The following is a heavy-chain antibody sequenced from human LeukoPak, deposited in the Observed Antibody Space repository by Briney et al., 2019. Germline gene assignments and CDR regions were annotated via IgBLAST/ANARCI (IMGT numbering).Heavy chain of an antibody. Sequence: PGGSLRLSCAAPGITFSNYEMNWVRQAPGKGLEWVSYINPGGSNRFYTGSVKGRFTIPRDDAKKSVYLQMNSLRAEDTAVYYCATSLSSGWGPVDDYWGQGIMVTVSS. V-gene: IGHV3-48*03. D-gene: IGHD6-19*01. CDR1: GITFSNYE. CDR3: ATSLSSGWGPVDDY. J-gene: IGHJ4*02. CDR2: INPGGSNR.